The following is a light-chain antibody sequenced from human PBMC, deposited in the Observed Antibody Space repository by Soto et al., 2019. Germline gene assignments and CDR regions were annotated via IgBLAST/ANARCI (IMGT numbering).Light chain of an antibody. Sequence: AIRMTQSPSSFSASTGDRVTITCRASQGISSYLAWYQQKPGEAPKLLIYAASTLQSGVPSRFSGSGSGTDFTLTISCLQSEDFATYYCQQYYSYPYAFGQGTK. CDR1: QGISSY. CDR3: QQYYSYPYA. V-gene: IGKV1-8*01. J-gene: IGKJ2*01. CDR2: AAS.